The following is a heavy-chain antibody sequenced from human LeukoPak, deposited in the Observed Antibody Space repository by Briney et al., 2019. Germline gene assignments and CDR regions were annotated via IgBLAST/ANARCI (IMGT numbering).Heavy chain of an antibody. CDR1: GYTFTGFY. V-gene: IGHV1-2*02. D-gene: IGHD3-10*01. J-gene: IGHJ5*02. CDR3: AREYRAGSLYGDNWFDP. CDR2: INPSDNVT. Sequence: ASVKVSCKASGYTFTGFYLHWVRQAPGQGLEWMGWINPSDNVTKDAQNLQGRVTMTWDTSISAAYMELSRLKSDDTAVYFCAREYRAGSLYGDNWFDPWGQGTLVTVSS.